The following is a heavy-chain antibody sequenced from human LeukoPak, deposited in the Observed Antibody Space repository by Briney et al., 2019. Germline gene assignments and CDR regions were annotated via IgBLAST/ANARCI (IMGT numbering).Heavy chain of an antibody. CDR1: GGSFSGYY. CDR2: INHSGST. V-gene: IGHV4-34*01. Sequence: SETLSLTCAVYGGSFSGYYWSWIRQPPGEGLEWIGEINHSGSTNYNPSLKSRVTISVDTSKNQFSLKLSSVTAADTAVYYCARAPSSGRRPILFDYWGQGTLVTVSS. D-gene: IGHD6-19*01. J-gene: IGHJ4*02. CDR3: ARAPSSGRRPILFDY.